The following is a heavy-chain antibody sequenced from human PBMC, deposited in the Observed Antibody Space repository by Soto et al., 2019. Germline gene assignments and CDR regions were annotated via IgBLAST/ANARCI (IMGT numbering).Heavy chain of an antibody. CDR2: IVVGSGNT. V-gene: IGHV1-58*01. CDR1: GFTFTSSA. Sequence: ASVKVSCKASGFTFTSSAVQWVRQARGQRLEWIGWIVVGSGNTNYAQKFQERVTITRDMSTSTAYMELSSLRSEDTAVYYCAAEMRDCSSTSCGPWEREDPDGAYYYGMDVWGQGTTVTVSS. J-gene: IGHJ6*02. D-gene: IGHD2-2*01. CDR3: AAEMRDCSSTSCGPWEREDPDGAYYYGMDV.